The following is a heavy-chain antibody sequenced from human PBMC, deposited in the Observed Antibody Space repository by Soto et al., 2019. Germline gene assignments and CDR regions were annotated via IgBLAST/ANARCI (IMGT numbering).Heavy chain of an antibody. J-gene: IGHJ4*02. CDR1: GGSISSGDYY. D-gene: IGHD5-12*01. Sequence: QVQLQESGPGLVKPSQTLSLTCTVSGGSISSGDYYWSWIRQPPGKGLEWIGYIYYSGSTYYNPLXKSRVTISVDXXKXQXYLKLSSVTAADTAVYYCARVSGAVLSGYDSVYFDYWGQGTLVTVSS. V-gene: IGHV4-30-4*01. CDR3: ARVSGAVLSGYDSVYFDY. CDR2: IYYSGST.